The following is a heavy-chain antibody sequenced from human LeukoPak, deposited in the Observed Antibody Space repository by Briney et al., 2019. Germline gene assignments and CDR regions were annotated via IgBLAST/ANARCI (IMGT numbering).Heavy chain of an antibody. CDR3: ARGPMVRGAVGAIDI. D-gene: IGHD3-10*01. Sequence: SETLSLTCTVSGGSISSGGYYWSWIRQHPGKGLEWIGYIYYSGSTNYNPSLKSRVTISVDTSKNQFSLKLSFVTAADTAVYYCARGPMVRGAVGAIDIWGQGTMVTVSS. V-gene: IGHV4-61*08. CDR1: GGSISSGGYY. CDR2: IYYSGST. J-gene: IGHJ3*02.